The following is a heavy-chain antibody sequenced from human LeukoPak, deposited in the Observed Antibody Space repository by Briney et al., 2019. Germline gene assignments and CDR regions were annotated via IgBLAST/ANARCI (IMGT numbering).Heavy chain of an antibody. D-gene: IGHD3-3*01. CDR1: GFTFSSYR. CDR2: IKQDGSEK. Sequence: GGSLRLSCAASGFTFSSYRMDWVRQAPGKGLEWVANIKQDGSEKDYVDSVKGRFTISRDNAKNSLYLQMNSLRAEDTAVYYCARTRDLRYYFDYWGQGTLVTVSS. CDR3: ARTRDLRYYFDY. V-gene: IGHV3-7*03. J-gene: IGHJ4*02.